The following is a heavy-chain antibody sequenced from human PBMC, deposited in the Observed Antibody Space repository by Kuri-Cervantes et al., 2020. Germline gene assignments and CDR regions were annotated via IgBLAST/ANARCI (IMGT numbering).Heavy chain of an antibody. V-gene: IGHV3-7*01. Sequence: ETLSLTCAASGFTFDDYAMHWVRQAPGKGLEWVANIKQDGSEKYYVDSVKGRFTISRDNAKNSLYLQMNSLRAEDTAVYYCARAVRSYYYDSSGYGYWGQGTLVTVSS. CDR3: ARAVRSYYYDSSGYGY. D-gene: IGHD3-22*01. CDR2: IKQDGSEK. CDR1: GFTFDDYA. J-gene: IGHJ4*02.